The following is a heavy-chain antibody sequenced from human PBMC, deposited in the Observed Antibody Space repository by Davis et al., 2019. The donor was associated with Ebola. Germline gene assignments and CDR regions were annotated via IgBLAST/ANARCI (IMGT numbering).Heavy chain of an antibody. D-gene: IGHD6-6*01. V-gene: IGHV3-48*02. Sequence: GESLKISCAASGFIFSTYNMNWVRQAPGRGLEWVSYISSGSGVTTYYADSVRGRFTISRDNAKNSLYLQMNSLRDEDTAVYYCARDSIAARVFRDGMDVWGQGTTVTVSS. CDR1: GFIFSTYN. CDR3: ARDSIAARVFRDGMDV. CDR2: ISSGSGVTT. J-gene: IGHJ6*02.